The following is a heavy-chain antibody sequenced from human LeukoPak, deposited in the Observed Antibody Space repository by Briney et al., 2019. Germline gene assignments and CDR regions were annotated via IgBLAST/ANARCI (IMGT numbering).Heavy chain of an antibody. J-gene: IGHJ4*02. Sequence: GGSLRLSCAASKFSFSSYWMHWVRQAPGKGLVWVSRINSDGSRTNYADSVKGRFTISRDNSKNTLYLQMNSLRAEDTAVYYCAKDSGYYGSGSLDYWGQGTLVTVSS. V-gene: IGHV3-74*01. CDR3: AKDSGYYGSGSLDY. CDR1: KFSFSSYW. CDR2: INSDGSRT. D-gene: IGHD3-10*01.